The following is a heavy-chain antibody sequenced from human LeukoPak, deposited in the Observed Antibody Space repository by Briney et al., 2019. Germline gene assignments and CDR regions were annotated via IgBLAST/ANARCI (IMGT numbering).Heavy chain of an antibody. V-gene: IGHV4-4*07. CDR3: ARDLLDWGYYYYMDV. CDR1: GASISNYY. J-gene: IGHJ6*03. Sequence: SETLSLTCTVSGASISNYYWSWIRQPAGKGLEWIGRVYTSGDTTYNPSLESRVTMSVDTSKNQFSLRLYSVTAADTAVYYCARDLLDWGYYYYMDVWGKGTTVTVSS. D-gene: IGHD7-27*01. CDR2: VYTSGDT.